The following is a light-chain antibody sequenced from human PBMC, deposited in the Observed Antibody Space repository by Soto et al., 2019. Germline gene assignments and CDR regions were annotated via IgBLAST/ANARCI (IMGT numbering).Light chain of an antibody. V-gene: IGLV2-14*03. J-gene: IGLJ2*01. CDR3: TSWTTSTTMI. CDR2: DVN. CDR1: SSDIGAYNF. Sequence: QSVLTQPASVSGSSRQSITISCTGTSSDIGAYNFVSWYQQHPGKAPKLMLYDVNIRPSGVSNRFSGSKSGNTASLTISGLQAEDEADYYCTSWTTSTTMIFGGGTKVTVL.